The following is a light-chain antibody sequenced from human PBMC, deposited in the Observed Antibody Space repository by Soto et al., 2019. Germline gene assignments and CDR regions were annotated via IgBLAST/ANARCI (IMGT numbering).Light chain of an antibody. CDR1: SSNIGGNS. Sequence: VLTQPPSLSAAPGQKVTISCSGSSSNIGGNSVSWYQQLPGTAPKLLIYDDDKRPSGIPDRFSGSKSGTSATLGITGFQNGDEADYYCGSWDSSMSAYVFATGTKVTVL. J-gene: IGLJ1*01. CDR2: DDD. V-gene: IGLV1-51*01. CDR3: GSWDSSMSAYV.